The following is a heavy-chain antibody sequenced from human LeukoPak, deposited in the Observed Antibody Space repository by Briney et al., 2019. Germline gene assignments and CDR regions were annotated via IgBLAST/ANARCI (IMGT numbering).Heavy chain of an antibody. CDR3: ARQKHANPSWLDYFDY. D-gene: IGHD3-10*01. V-gene: IGHV4-39*01. J-gene: IGHJ4*02. CDR1: GGSISSSSYY. Sequence: PSETLSLTCTVSGGSISSSSYYWGWIRQPPGKGLEWIGGIYYSGSTYYNPSLKSRVTISVDTSKNQFSLKLSSVTAADTAVYYCARQKHANPSWLDYFDYWGQGTLVTVSS. CDR2: IYYSGST.